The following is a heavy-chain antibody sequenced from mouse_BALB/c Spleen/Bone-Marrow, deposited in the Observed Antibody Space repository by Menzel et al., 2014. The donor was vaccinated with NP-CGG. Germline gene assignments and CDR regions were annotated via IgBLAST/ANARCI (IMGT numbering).Heavy chain of an antibody. D-gene: IGHD1-1*01. CDR3: VRAYGSSYAMDY. J-gene: IGHJ4*01. V-gene: IGHV5-9-4*01. CDR1: GFTFSSYA. Sequence: EVQGVESGGGLVKPGGSLKLSCAASGFTFSSYAMSWVRQSPEKRLEWVAEISSGGNYTYYPDTVTGRFTISRDNAKNILYLEMSSLRSDDTAMYYCVRAYGSSYAMDYWGHGTSVTVSS. CDR2: ISSGGNYT.